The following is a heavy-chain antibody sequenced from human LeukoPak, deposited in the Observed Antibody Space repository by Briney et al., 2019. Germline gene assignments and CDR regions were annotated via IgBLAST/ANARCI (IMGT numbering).Heavy chain of an antibody. D-gene: IGHD6-19*01. CDR3: APSWGSRGWYSWFDP. V-gene: IGHV1-24*01. CDR1: GYTLTELS. Sequence: GASVKVSCTVSGYTLTELSMHWVRQAPGEGLEWMGGFDPEDGETIYAQKFQGRVTMTEDTSTDTAYMEVSSLRSEDTAVYYCAPSWGSRGWYSWFDPWGQGTLVTVSS. CDR2: FDPEDGET. J-gene: IGHJ5*02.